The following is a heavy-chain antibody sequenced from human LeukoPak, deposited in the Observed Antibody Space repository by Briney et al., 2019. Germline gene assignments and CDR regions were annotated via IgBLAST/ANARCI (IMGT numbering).Heavy chain of an antibody. CDR1: GGSISSSSYY. D-gene: IGHD3-3*01. CDR2: IYYSGST. CDR3: ARIHYEYYMDV. V-gene: IGHV4-61*01. Sequence: PSETLSLTCTVSGGSISSSSYYWSWIRQPPGEGLEWIGYIYYSGSTYYHPSLKSRVTISVDTSKNQVSLRLTSVTAADTAVYYCARIHYEYYMDVWGKGTTVTVSS. J-gene: IGHJ6*03.